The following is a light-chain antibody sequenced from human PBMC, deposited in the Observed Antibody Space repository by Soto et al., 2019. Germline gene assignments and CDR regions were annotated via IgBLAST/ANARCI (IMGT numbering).Light chain of an antibody. CDR2: EVT. CDR1: SSDVGGYDY. CDR3: SSFVAGNNYWV. V-gene: IGLV2-8*01. J-gene: IGLJ3*02. Sequence: QSALTQPPSASGSPGRSVTISCPGTSSDVGGYDYVSWFQQHPGKAPKLIIYEVTKRPSGVPDRFSASKSGNTASLTVSGLQAEDEADYYCSSFVAGNNYWVFGGGTKLTV.